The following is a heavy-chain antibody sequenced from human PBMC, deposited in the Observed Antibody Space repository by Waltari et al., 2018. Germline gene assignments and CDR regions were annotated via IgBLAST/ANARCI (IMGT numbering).Heavy chain of an antibody. V-gene: IGHV4-4*07. CDR2: VHSSGTT. CDR3: AKDIPSYNWFDP. CDR1: GGSISGYY. J-gene: IGHJ5*02. Sequence: QVQLQESGPGLVKPSETLSITCTVSGGSISGYYWSWIRQPAGKGLEWIGRVHSSGTTNYISSLNSRVTMSIDTSKNQFSLKLSSVTAADTALYYCAKDIPSYNWFDPWGQGILVTVSS.